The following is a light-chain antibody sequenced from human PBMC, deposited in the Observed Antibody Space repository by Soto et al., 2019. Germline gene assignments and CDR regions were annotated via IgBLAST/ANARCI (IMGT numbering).Light chain of an antibody. V-gene: IGKV1-27*01. CDR3: QNYDTFSLT. Sequence: IEMTQSPSSLSASVGDRVTITCGASQDIRKSVVWSQQKPGKVPKLLIDSASSLPSGVPIRYSGSRSGTDFTLTISSLQPEDVATYYCQNYDTFSLTSGGGTKVDIK. CDR2: SAS. CDR1: QDIRKS. J-gene: IGKJ4*01.